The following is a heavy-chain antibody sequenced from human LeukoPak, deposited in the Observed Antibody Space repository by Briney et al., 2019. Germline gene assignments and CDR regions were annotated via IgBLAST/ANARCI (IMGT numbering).Heavy chain of an antibody. CDR3: ARERAAAGHLFDY. J-gene: IGHJ4*02. Sequence: SETLSLTRTVSGGSISSYYWSWIRQPPGKGLEWIGYFYYSGSTNYNPSLKSRVTISVDTSKNQFSLNLSSVTAADTAVYYCARERAAAGHLFDYWGQGTLVTVSS. V-gene: IGHV4-59*01. CDR1: GGSISSYY. CDR2: FYYSGST. D-gene: IGHD6-13*01.